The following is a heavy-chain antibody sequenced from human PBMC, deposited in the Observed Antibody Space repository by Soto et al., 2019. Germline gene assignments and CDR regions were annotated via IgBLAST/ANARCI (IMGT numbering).Heavy chain of an antibody. D-gene: IGHD1-26*01. Sequence: EVQLLESGGGLVQPGGSLRLSCAASGFTFSSYAMSWVRQAPGKGLEWVSAISGSGGSTYYADSVKGRFTISRYNSKNTLYLQMISLRAEDTAVYYCASPIVVFTWFDYWGQGTLVTVSS. V-gene: IGHV3-23*01. CDR3: ASPIVVFTWFDY. CDR2: ISGSGGST. CDR1: GFTFSSYA. J-gene: IGHJ4*02.